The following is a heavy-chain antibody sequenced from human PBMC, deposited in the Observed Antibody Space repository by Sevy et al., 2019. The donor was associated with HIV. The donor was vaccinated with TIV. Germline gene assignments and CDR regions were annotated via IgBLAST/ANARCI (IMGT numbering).Heavy chain of an antibody. V-gene: IGHV3-21*01. Sequence: GGSLRLSCAASGFTFSSYSMTWVRQAPGKGLEWVSSISSSSSYIYYADSVKGRFTISRDNAKNSLYLQMNSLRAEDTAVYYCARDEEDIVVVPAANPTYYYYGMDVWGQGTTVTVSS. CDR3: ARDEEDIVVVPAANPTYYYYGMDV. CDR1: GFTFSSYS. J-gene: IGHJ6*02. CDR2: ISSSSSYI. D-gene: IGHD2-2*01.